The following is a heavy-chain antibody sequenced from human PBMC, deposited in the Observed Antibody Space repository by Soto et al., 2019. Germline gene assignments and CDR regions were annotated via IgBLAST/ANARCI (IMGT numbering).Heavy chain of an antibody. Sequence: SLRHSCSSSLFTFSSYAMSLVLHSPFKLLEFFSAISGSGGSTYYADSVKGRFTISRDNSKNTLYLQMNSLRAEDTAVYYCAKSPVMVRGVIITLYYYMDVWGKGTTVTVSS. V-gene: IGHV3-23*01. CDR1: LFTFSSYA. CDR3: AKSPVMVRGVIITLYYYMDV. D-gene: IGHD3-10*01. CDR2: ISGSGGST. J-gene: IGHJ6*03.